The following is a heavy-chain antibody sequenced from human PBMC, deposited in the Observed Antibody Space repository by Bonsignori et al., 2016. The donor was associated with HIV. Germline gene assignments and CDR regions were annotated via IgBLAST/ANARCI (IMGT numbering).Heavy chain of an antibody. CDR1: GFTVSSNY. CDR2: IYSGGST. D-gene: IGHD6-19*01. V-gene: IGHV3-66*01. CDR3: AREVAGSVGYFQH. J-gene: IGHJ1*01. Sequence: GESLKISCAASGFTVSSNYMSWVRQAPGKGLEWVSVIYSGGSTYYADSVKGRFTISRDNSKNTLYLQMNSLRAEDTAVYYCAREVAGSVGYFQHWGQGTLVTVSS.